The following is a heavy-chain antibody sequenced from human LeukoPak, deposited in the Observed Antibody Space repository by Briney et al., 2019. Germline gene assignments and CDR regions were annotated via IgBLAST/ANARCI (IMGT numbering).Heavy chain of an antibody. CDR2: ISWNSGSI. D-gene: IGHD2-15*01. CDR3: ASSSRLLSAEYFQH. Sequence: GGSLRLSCAASGFTFSSYSMNWVRQAPGKGLEWVSGISWNSGSIGYADSVKGRFTISRDNAKNSLYLQMNSLRAEDMALYYCASSSRLLSAEYFQHWGQGTLVTVSS. V-gene: IGHV3-9*03. J-gene: IGHJ1*01. CDR1: GFTFSSYS.